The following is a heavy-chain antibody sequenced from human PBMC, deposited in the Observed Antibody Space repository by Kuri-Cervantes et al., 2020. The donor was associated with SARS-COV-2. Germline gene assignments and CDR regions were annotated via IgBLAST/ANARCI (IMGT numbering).Heavy chain of an antibody. D-gene: IGHD2-21*01. J-gene: IGHJ6*02. V-gene: IGHV1-69*10. CDR3: ARGGVATPYYAMDV. CDR1: GGTFRNYG. CDR2: IIPILGPA. Sequence: SVKVSCKASGGTFRNYGLSWVRQAPGQRLEWMGGIIPILGPANYAPRFQGRATITADQSTNIAYVELNSLTFEDTAVYYCARGGVATPYYAMDVWGQGTTVTVSS.